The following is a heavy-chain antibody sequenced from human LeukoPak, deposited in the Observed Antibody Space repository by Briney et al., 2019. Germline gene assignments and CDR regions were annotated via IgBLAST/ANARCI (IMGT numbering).Heavy chain of an antibody. CDR2: ISWNSSSI. Sequence: GGSLTLSCVASGFSFDHYARHWLGQAPAKAREGVGGISWNSSSIGYAHSVNGRFTIYRDNAKNSLYLQMHSLRAEDTALYSCAKGGPIVGATSYYFDYWGQGTMVTVSS. V-gene: IGHV3-9*01. CDR1: GFSFDHYA. D-gene: IGHD1-26*01. CDR3: AKGGPIVGATSYYFDY. J-gene: IGHJ4*02.